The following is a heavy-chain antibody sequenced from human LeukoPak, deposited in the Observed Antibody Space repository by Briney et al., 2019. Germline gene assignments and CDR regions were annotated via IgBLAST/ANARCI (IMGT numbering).Heavy chain of an antibody. CDR2: VYYRGNT. CDR1: GGSISSTTYY. J-gene: IGHJ4*02. D-gene: IGHD3-3*01. CDR3: ARLWSGLRPPDY. Sequence: SETLSLTCTVSGGSISSTTYYWGWIRQPPGKGLEWIGSVYYRGNTYYNPSLKNRVTISVVTSKSQFSLRLNSVTAADTSVYYCARLWSGLRPPDYWGQGTLVTVSS. V-gene: IGHV4-39*01.